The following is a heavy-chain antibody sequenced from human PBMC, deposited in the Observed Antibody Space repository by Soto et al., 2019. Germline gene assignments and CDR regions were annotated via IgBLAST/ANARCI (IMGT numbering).Heavy chain of an antibody. CDR1: GFTFNTNA. CDR2: ISGTGSRT. J-gene: IGHJ6*02. V-gene: IGHV3-23*01. Sequence: GGSLRLSCAASGFTFNTNAMSWVRQAPGKGLEWVSSISGTGSRTYYADSVKGRFTIARDNSKNTVSLQMNNLRAEDTGLYYCTKDTGYLSMDAWGQGTTVTVSS. D-gene: IGHD6-25*01. CDR3: TKDTGYLSMDA.